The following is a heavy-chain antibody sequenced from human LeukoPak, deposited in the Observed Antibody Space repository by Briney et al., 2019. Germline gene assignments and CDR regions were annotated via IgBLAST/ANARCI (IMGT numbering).Heavy chain of an antibody. V-gene: IGHV4-4*07. CDR2: LYTSGST. CDR1: GGSISSYS. Sequence: SGALSLTCTVSGGSISSYSWSWIRQPAGKGLEWIGRLYTSGSTNYNPSLKSRVTMSVDTSKNQFSLKLSSVTAADTAVYYCAGEERCSGGSRYYFDYWGQGTLVTVSS. CDR3: AGEERCSGGSRYYFDY. D-gene: IGHD2-15*01. J-gene: IGHJ4*02.